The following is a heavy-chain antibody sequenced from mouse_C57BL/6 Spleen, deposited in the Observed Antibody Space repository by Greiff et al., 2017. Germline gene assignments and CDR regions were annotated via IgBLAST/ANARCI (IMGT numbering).Heavy chain of an antibody. D-gene: IGHD4-1*01. V-gene: IGHV1-55*01. CDR2: IYPGSGST. CDR1: GYTFTSYW. CDR3: AVNWDGYFDV. Sequence: QVQLQQPGAELVKPGASVKMSCKASGYTFTSYWITWVKQRPGQGLEWIGDIYPGSGSTNYNEKFKSKATRTVDTSSSTADMQLSSLTSEDSAVYYCAVNWDGYFDVWGTGTTVTVSS. J-gene: IGHJ1*03.